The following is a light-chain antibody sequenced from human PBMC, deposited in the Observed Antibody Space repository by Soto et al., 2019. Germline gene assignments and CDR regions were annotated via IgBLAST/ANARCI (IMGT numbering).Light chain of an antibody. J-gene: IGLJ1*01. Sequence: QSVLTQPASVSGFPGQSITISCTGTSSDVGDYNYVSWYQQHPGKAPKFVIYDVSIRPSGVSNRFSGSKSGNTASLTISGLQAEDEADYYCSSYTSGSRYVFGTGTKVTVL. CDR3: SSYTSGSRYV. CDR2: DVS. CDR1: SSDVGDYNY. V-gene: IGLV2-14*01.